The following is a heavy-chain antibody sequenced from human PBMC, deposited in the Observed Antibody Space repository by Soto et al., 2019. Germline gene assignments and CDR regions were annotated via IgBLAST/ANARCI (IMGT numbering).Heavy chain of an antibody. V-gene: IGHV4-39*01. CDR1: TDSSSFTNSY. D-gene: IGHD3-10*01. Sequence: PSETLSLTCPVSTDSSSFTNSYWGWIRQPPGKGLQWIGSSSYNGGTFYNPSLKGRVVISFDTSKKQSSLQVTSVTAADTAVYFCARHRIEVVWRGFDFWGQGSPVTVSS. CDR2: SSYNGGT. CDR3: ARHRIEVVWRGFDF. J-gene: IGHJ4*02.